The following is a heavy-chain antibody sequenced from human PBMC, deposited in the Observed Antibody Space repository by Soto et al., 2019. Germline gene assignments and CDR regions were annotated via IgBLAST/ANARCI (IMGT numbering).Heavy chain of an antibody. CDR3: ASSLPAASGWFDP. D-gene: IGHD2-2*01. CDR1: GGSISSGGYY. Sequence: QVQLQESGPGLVKPSQTLSLTCTVSGGSISSGGYYWSWIRQHPGKGLEWIGYIAYSGSTYYNPSLKSRVTLSVDTSKNQFSRKLSSVTAADTAVYYCASSLPAASGWFDPWGQGTLVTVSS. J-gene: IGHJ5*02. V-gene: IGHV4-31*03. CDR2: IAYSGST.